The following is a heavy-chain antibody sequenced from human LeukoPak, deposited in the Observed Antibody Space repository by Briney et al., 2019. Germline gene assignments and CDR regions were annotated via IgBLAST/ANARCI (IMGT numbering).Heavy chain of an antibody. CDR1: GGTFSSYA. D-gene: IGHD2-2*01. V-gene: IGHV1-69*05. Sequence: SVKVSCKASGGTFSSYAISWVRQAPGQGLEWMGGIIPIFGTANYAQKFQGRVTITTDESTSTAYMELSSLRSEDTAVYYCARGGVVPAARDAFDIWGQGTMVTVSS. J-gene: IGHJ3*02. CDR2: IIPIFGTA. CDR3: ARGGVVPAARDAFDI.